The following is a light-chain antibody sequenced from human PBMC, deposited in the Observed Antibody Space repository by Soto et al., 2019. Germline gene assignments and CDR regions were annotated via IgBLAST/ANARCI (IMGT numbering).Light chain of an antibody. CDR2: FVS. CDR3: QQTYSRPVT. Sequence: DIKITKYPSARSACVCEIVTITCRASQPISSYLNWYQHKPGEAPRLLIYFVSRLQSGAPSRFSGSGSGKDFTLTIDSPQPEDTATHYCQQTYSRPVTFGQATRLDNK. V-gene: IGKV1-39*01. CDR1: QPISSY. J-gene: IGKJ5*01.